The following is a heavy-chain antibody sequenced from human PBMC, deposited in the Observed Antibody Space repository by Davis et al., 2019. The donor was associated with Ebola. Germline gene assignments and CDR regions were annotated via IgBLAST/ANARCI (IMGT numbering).Heavy chain of an antibody. CDR3: ARGAWSIWDY. Sequence: PGGSLRLSCAASGLSASPNYMSWIRQAPGKGLEWVSVLYPDGTTFYADSVKGRFTFSRHDSDNTLYLQMNSLGPEDAATYYCARGAWSIWDYWGPGSLVTVSS. J-gene: IGHJ4*02. CDR1: GLSASPNY. D-gene: IGHD3-16*01. V-gene: IGHV3-53*04. CDR2: LYPDGTT.